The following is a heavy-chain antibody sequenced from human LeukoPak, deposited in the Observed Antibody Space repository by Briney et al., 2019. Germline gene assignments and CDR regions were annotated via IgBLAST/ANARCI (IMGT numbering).Heavy chain of an antibody. Sequence: ASVKVSCKASGYTFTGYYMHWVRQAPGQGLEWMGWINPNSGGTNYAQKFQGRVTMTRDTSISTAYMELSSLRSEDTAVYYCARDSFSSIAAPQVFAWFDPWGQGTLVTVSS. J-gene: IGHJ5*02. CDR2: INPNSGGT. D-gene: IGHD6-6*01. CDR3: ARDSFSSIAAPQVFAWFDP. V-gene: IGHV1-2*02. CDR1: GYTFTGYY.